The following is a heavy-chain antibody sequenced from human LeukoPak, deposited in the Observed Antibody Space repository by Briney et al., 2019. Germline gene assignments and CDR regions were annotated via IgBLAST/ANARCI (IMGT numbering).Heavy chain of an antibody. CDR1: GGTFSSYA. J-gene: IGHJ4*02. CDR2: IIPIFGTA. CDR3: ARDGRDGYNLLSY. D-gene: IGHD5-24*01. Sequence: SVKVSCKASGGTFSSYAISWVRQAPGQGPEWMGRIIPIFGTANYAQKFQGRVTITTDESTSTAYMELSSLRSEDTAVYYCARDGRDGYNLLSYWGQGTLVTVSS. V-gene: IGHV1-69*05.